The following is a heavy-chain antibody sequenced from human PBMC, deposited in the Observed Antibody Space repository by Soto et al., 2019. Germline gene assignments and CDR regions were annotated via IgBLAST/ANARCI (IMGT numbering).Heavy chain of an antibody. Sequence: EVQLVESGGGLVQPGGSLRLSCAGSGFTLSDHYIDWVRQAPGKGLEWVGRSRDKAQGYSTAYAASVKGRFTTSRDESKNSVYLQMTSMKTEDTAVYYGARGFSAGKGTPPDFWGQGSLVTVSS. V-gene: IGHV3-72*01. CDR2: SRDKAQGYST. CDR3: ARGFSAGKGTPPDF. D-gene: IGHD6-13*01. J-gene: IGHJ4*02. CDR1: GFTLSDHY.